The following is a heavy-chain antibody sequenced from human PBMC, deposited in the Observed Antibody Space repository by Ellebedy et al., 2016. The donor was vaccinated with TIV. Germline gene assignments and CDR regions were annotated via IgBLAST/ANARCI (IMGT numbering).Heavy chain of an antibody. CDR2: ISDRNSKR. J-gene: IGHJ6*03. D-gene: IGHD3-10*02. CDR1: GFVFKSYS. Sequence: GGSLRLSXAASGFVFKSYSMNWVRHAPGKGLEWVASISDRNSKRFYSDSVKGRFIISRDDATSSLFLEMNTLRVEDTAVYYCARPMFYYHYYMDVWGKGTTVIV. CDR3: ARPMFYYHYYMDV. V-gene: IGHV3-21*01.